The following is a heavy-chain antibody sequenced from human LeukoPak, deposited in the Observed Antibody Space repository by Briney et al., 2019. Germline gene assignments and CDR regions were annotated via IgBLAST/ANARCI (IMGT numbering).Heavy chain of an antibody. V-gene: IGHV3-30-3*01. Sequence: PGGSLRLSCAASRFTFSSYAMHWVRQAPGKGLEWVAVISYDGSNKYYADSVKGRFTISRDNSKNTLYLQMNSLRAEDTAVYYCARDRREYQLPLDYWGQGTLVTVSS. CDR3: ARDRREYQLPLDY. CDR2: ISYDGSNK. J-gene: IGHJ4*02. D-gene: IGHD2-2*01. CDR1: RFTFSSYA.